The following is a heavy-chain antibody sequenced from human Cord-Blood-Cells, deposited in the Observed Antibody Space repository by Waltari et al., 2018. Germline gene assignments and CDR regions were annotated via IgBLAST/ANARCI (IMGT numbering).Heavy chain of an antibody. V-gene: IGHV3-30*18. CDR2: ISYDGSNK. J-gene: IGHJ3*02. CDR1: GFTFSSYG. CDR3: AKDKSGAFDI. Sequence: QVQLVESGGGVVQPGRSLRLSCAASGFTFSSYGMHWVRQAPGKGLEWVAVISYDGSNKYYADSVKVRFTISRDNSKNTLYLQMNSLRAEDTAVYYCAKDKSGAFDIWGQGTMVTVSS. D-gene: IGHD3-10*01.